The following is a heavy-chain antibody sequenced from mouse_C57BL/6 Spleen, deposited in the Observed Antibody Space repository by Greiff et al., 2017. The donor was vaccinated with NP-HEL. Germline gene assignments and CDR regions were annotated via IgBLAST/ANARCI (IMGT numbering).Heavy chain of an antibody. Sequence: EVKLVEPGGGLVKPGGSLKLSCAASGFTFSDYGMHWVRQAPEKGLEWVAYISSGSSTIYYADTVKGRFTISRDNAKNTLFLQMTSLRSEDTAMYYCARPHDGYLDYWGQGTTLTVSS. CDR2: ISSGSSTI. J-gene: IGHJ2*01. V-gene: IGHV5-17*01. D-gene: IGHD2-3*01. CDR1: GFTFSDYG. CDR3: ARPHDGYLDY.